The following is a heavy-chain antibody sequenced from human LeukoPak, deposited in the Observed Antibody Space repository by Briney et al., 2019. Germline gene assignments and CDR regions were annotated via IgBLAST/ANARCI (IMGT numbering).Heavy chain of an antibody. V-gene: IGHV4-30-4*08. D-gene: IGHD6-19*01. Sequence: PSQTLTLTCTVSGGSISSGDYYWSWIRQPPGKGLEWIGYIYYSGSTYYNPSLKSRVTISVDRSKNQFSLKLSSVTAADTAVYYCARAIGQVAGTLDYWGQGTLVTVSS. CDR2: IYYSGST. CDR3: ARAIGQVAGTLDY. CDR1: GGSISSGDYY. J-gene: IGHJ4*02.